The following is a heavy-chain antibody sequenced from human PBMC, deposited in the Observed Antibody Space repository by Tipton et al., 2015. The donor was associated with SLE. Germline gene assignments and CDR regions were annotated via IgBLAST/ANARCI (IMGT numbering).Heavy chain of an antibody. CDR1: GGSISSGDYY. Sequence: TLSLTCTVSGGSISSGDYYWGWIRQPPGKGLEWIGSIYYSGSTYYNPSLKSRVPISADTSKNQFSLKLSSVTAADTAVYYCARDPGFSWFYWGQGTLVTVSS. V-gene: IGHV4-39*07. CDR3: ARDPGFSWFY. J-gene: IGHJ4*02. D-gene: IGHD6-13*01. CDR2: IYYSGST.